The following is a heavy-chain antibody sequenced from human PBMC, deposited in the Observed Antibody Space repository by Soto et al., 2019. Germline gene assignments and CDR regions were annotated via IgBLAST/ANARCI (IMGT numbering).Heavy chain of an antibody. V-gene: IGHV4-61*08. CDR1: DDSFRGAEYY. CDR3: ERRPPYIDGWRTFDL. D-gene: IGHD2-2*02. J-gene: IGHJ4*02. Sequence: ASETLSLTCTVSDDSFRGAEYYWSWIRQPLGKGPEWIGYTYYNGDTKYNPALRSRVTMSEDTSKNQFSLRLSSVTAADTAVYFCERRPPYIDGWRTFDLWGRGILVTVYS. CDR2: TYYNGDT.